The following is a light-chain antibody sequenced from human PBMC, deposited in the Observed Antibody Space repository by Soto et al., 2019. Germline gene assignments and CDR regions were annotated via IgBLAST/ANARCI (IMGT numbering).Light chain of an antibody. CDR3: QSYDSSLSVLYV. CDR1: SSNIGAGYD. CDR2: GNS. Sequence: QSVLAQPPSVSGAPGQRVTISCTGSSSNIGAGYDVHWYQQLPGTAPKVLIYGNSDRPSGVPDRFSGSKSGTSASLAITGLQAEDEADYYCQSYDSSLSVLYVCGTGTKVTVL. V-gene: IGLV1-40*01. J-gene: IGLJ1*01.